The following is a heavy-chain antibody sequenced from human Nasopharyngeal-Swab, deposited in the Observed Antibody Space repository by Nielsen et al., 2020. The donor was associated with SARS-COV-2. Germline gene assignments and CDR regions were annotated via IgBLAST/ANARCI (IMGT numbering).Heavy chain of an antibody. CDR3: AKDLSYYYGSGSYGGADY. D-gene: IGHD3-10*01. V-gene: IGHV3-23*01. Sequence: GESLKISCAVSGLTVSSTYMSWVRQAPGKGLEWVSSLGVGGGPTYYADSVKGRFTISRDNSKNTLYLQMNSLRAEDTAVYYCAKDLSYYYGSGSYGGADYWGQGTLVTVSS. J-gene: IGHJ4*02. CDR2: LGVGGGPT. CDR1: GLTVSSTY.